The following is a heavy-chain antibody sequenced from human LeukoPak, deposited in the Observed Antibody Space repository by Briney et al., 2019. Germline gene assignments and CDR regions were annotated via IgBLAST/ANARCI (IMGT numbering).Heavy chain of an antibody. V-gene: IGHV5-10-1*01. CDR3: ARHVSSSNDY. CDR2: IDPSDSYT. Sequence: GESLEISCKGSGYIFTSYWISWVRQLPGKGLEWMGRIDPSDSYTNYSPSFQGHVTISADKSISTAYLQWSSLKASDTAMYYCARHVSSSNDYWGQGTLVTVSS. D-gene: IGHD6-13*01. CDR1: GYIFTSYW. J-gene: IGHJ4*02.